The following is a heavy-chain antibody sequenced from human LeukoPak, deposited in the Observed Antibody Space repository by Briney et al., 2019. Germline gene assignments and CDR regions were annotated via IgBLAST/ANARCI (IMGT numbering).Heavy chain of an antibody. CDR3: ARGRYSSSSPPVGYMDV. Sequence: GASVKVSCKASGYTFTDYYMHWVRQAPGQGLEWMGWINAGNGNTKYSQEFQGRVTITRDTSASTAYMELSSLRSEDMAVYYCARGRYSSSSPPVGYMDVWGKGTTVTVSS. D-gene: IGHD6-6*01. CDR2: INAGNGNT. V-gene: IGHV1-3*03. J-gene: IGHJ6*03. CDR1: GYTFTDYY.